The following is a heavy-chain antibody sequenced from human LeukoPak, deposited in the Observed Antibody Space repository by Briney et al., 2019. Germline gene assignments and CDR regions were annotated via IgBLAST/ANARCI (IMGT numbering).Heavy chain of an antibody. Sequence: SVTLSCKASGGTFSSYAISWVRQAPGQGLEWVGGIIPIFGTANYAQKFQGRVTISADESTSTAYMELSSLRSEDTAVYYCARAPIYGDYENYFDYWGQGTLVTVSS. V-gene: IGHV1-69*13. CDR3: ARAPIYGDYENYFDY. CDR2: IIPIFGTA. CDR1: GGTFSSYA. D-gene: IGHD4-17*01. J-gene: IGHJ4*02.